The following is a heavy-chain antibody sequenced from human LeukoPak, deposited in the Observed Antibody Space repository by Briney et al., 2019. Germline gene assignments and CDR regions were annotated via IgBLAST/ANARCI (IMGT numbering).Heavy chain of an antibody. J-gene: IGHJ5*02. V-gene: IGHV3-23*01. CDR2: ISGSGGST. D-gene: IGHD3-10*01. Sequence: GGSLRLSCAASGFTFSSYGMSWVRQAPGKGLEWVPAISGSGGSTYYADSVKRRFTISRDNSKNTLYLQMNSLRAEDTAVYYCAKVGKPYSRLLWFGELLFDPWGQGTLVTVSS. CDR3: AKVGKPYSRLLWFGELLFDP. CDR1: GFTFSSYG.